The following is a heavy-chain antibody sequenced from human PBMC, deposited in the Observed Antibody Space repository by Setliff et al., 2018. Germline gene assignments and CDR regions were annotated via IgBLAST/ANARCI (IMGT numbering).Heavy chain of an antibody. Sequence: SETLSLTCTVSGGSISSSSYYWGWIRQPPGKGLEWIGSIYYSGSTYYNPSLKSRVTISVDTSKNQFSLTLSSVTAADTAVYYCARDYLYRDTYYYDSSGYSSAFDIWGQGTMVTVSS. J-gene: IGHJ3*02. D-gene: IGHD3-22*01. CDR2: IYYSGST. CDR3: ARDYLYRDTYYYDSSGYSSAFDI. V-gene: IGHV4-39*07. CDR1: GGSISSSSYY.